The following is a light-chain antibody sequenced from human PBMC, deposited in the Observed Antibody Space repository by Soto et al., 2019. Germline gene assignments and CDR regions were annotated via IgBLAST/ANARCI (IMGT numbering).Light chain of an antibody. CDR1: QSVSTN. Sequence: EVVMTQSPGALSLSPGERATLSCRASQSVSTNLAWYQQRPGQAPGLLIYGASSRATDIPDRFSGSGSGTEFTLTISGLEPEDFAVYYCQQYGSSRTFGQGTKVDIK. V-gene: IGKV3-20*01. CDR2: GAS. J-gene: IGKJ1*01. CDR3: QQYGSSRT.